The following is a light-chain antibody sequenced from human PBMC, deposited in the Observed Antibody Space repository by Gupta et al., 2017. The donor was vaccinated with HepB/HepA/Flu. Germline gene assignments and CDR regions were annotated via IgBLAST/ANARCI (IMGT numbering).Light chain of an antibody. CDR1: SGSVSATYY. V-gene: IGLV8-61*01. CDR3: VLYIGTGVVV. Sequence: QSVVTQEPSFSVSPGETVTLTFGLTSGSVSATYYPSWYQQTPGQAPRMLIYATNSRSSGVPDRFSGSILGNKAALTITGAQAEDESDYYCVLYIGTGVVVIGGGTKLTVL. J-gene: IGLJ2*01. CDR2: ATN.